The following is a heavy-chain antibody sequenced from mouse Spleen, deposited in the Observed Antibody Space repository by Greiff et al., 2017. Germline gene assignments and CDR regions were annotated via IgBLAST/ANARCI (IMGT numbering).Heavy chain of an antibody. V-gene: IGHV1-5*01. Sequence: AQLKQSGTVLARPGASVKMSCKTSGYTFTSYWMHWVKQRPGQGLEWIGAIYPGNSDTSYNQKFKGKAKLTAVTSASTAYMELSSLTNEDSAVYYCTAYYRYDDAMDYWGQGTSVTVSS. CDR2: IYPGNSDT. CDR1: GYTFTSYW. D-gene: IGHD2-14*01. CDR3: TAYYRYDDAMDY. J-gene: IGHJ4*01.